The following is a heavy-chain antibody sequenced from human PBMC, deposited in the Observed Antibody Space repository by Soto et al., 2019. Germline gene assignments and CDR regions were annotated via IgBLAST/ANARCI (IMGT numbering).Heavy chain of an antibody. J-gene: IGHJ4*02. V-gene: IGHV3-23*01. D-gene: IGHD2-8*02. Sequence: EVRLLESGGGLVQPGGSLRLSCAASGFTFIVYAMSWVRQAPGKGLEWVSGISGSGDSTHYADSVKGRFTGSRDNSKSRLYLQTNSLRAEDTAIYYCAKALSGGFTYWGQGTLVTVSS. CDR2: ISGSGDST. CDR1: GFTFIVYA. CDR3: AKALSGGFTY.